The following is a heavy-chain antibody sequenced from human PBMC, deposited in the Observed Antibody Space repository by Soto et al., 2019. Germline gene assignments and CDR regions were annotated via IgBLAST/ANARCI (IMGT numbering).Heavy chain of an antibody. J-gene: IGHJ4*02. CDR2: INPNSGGT. V-gene: IGHV1-2*04. D-gene: IGHD3-3*01. CDR1: GYTFTGYF. Sequence: ASVKVSCKASGYTFTGYFMHWVRQAPGQGLEWMGWINPNSGGTNYAQKFQGWVTMTRDTSISTAYMELSRLRSDDTAVYYCARAHYDFWSGYSYYFDYWGQGTLVTVSS. CDR3: ARAHYDFWSGYSYYFDY.